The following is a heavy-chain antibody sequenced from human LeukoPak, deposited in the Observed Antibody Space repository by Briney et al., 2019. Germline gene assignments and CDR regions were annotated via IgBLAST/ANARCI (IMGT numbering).Heavy chain of an antibody. CDR1: GGSISSYY. J-gene: IGHJ4*02. D-gene: IGHD6-19*01. CDR2: IYYSGST. V-gene: IGHV4-59*08. CDR3: ARATGSSGWDYFDY. Sequence: SETLSLTCAVSGGSISSYYWSWIRQPPGKGLEWIGYIYYSGSTNYNPSLKSRVTISVDTSKNQFSLKLSSVTAADTAVYYCARATGSSGWDYFDYWGQGTLVTVSS.